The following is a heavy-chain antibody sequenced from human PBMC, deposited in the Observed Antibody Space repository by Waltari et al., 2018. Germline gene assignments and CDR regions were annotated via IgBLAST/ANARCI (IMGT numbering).Heavy chain of an antibody. J-gene: IGHJ4*02. CDR2: IWYDGSKK. CDR3: ARQLNTMVRGAIYYFDY. D-gene: IGHD3-10*01. CDR1: GFTFSSYG. V-gene: IGHV3-33*01. Sequence: QVQLVESGGGVVQPGRSLRLSCAASGFTFSSYGMHWVRQAPGKGLEWVAVIWYDGSKKYEADSVKGRFTISRDNSKNTLYLQMNSLRAEDTAVYYCARQLNTMVRGAIYYFDYWGQGTLVTVSS.